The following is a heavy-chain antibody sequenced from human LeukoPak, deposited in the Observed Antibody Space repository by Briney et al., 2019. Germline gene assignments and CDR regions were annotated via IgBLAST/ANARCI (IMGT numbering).Heavy chain of an antibody. CDR2: TYYRSKWYY. V-gene: IGHV6-1*01. Sequence: SQTLSLTCAISGDSVSSNSAAWNWLRQSPSRGLEWLGRTYYRSKWYYDYAPSVKSRTSINPDTSKNQFSLQLNSVTPEDTAVYYCARGLPWEQFDYWGQGTLVTVSS. D-gene: IGHD1-26*01. CDR1: GDSVSSNSAA. J-gene: IGHJ4*02. CDR3: ARGLPWEQFDY.